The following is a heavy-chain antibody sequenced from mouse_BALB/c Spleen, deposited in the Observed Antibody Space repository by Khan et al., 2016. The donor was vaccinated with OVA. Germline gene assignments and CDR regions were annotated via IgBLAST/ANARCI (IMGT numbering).Heavy chain of an antibody. V-gene: IGHV9-1*02. CDR3: ARDTSYWYSDA. Sequence: QIQLVQSGPELKKPGETVKISCKASGYTFTNYRMNWMKQSPEKGLKWMGWINTYTGEPTYGDDFKGRFAFSLETSASTAYLQINNLRTEDMATXFCARDTSYWYSDAWGAGTTVTVSA. CDR2: INTYTGEP. D-gene: IGHD1-1*01. J-gene: IGHJ1*01. CDR1: GYTFTNYR.